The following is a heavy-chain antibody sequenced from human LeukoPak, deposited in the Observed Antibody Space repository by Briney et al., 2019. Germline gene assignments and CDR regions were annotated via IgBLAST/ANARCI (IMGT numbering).Heavy chain of an antibody. V-gene: IGHV3-64*04. CDR3: ARDLGNSWDLLDY. CDR1: GFTFSSYA. J-gene: IGHJ4*02. D-gene: IGHD6-13*01. Sequence: GGSLRLSCSASGFTFSSYAMHWVRQAPGKGLEYVSAISSNGGSTYYADSVKGRFTISRDNSKNTLFLQMNSLRAEDTAVYYCARDLGNSWDLLDYWGQGTLVTVSS. CDR2: ISSNGGST.